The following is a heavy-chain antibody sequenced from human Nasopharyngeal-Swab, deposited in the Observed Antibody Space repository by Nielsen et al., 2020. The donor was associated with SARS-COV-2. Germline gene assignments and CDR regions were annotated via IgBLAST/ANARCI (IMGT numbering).Heavy chain of an antibody. J-gene: IGHJ6*03. CDR3: ARGGYSYGLYYYYYYMDV. V-gene: IGHV3-30-3*01. D-gene: IGHD5-18*01. CDR2: ISYDGSNK. Sequence: GEYLKISCEASGFTFSSYAMHWVRQAPGTGLEWVAVISYDGSNKYYADSVKCRFTISSDNSKNTLYLQMNSLRAQDTAVYYCARGGYSYGLYYYYYYMDVWGKGTTVTVSS. CDR1: GFTFSSYA.